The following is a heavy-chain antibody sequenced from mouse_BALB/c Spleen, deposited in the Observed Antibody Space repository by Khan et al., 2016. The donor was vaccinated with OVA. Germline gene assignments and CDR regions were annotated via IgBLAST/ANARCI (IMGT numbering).Heavy chain of an antibody. CDR2: IIPSNGGT. CDR1: GYTFTNYY. D-gene: IGHD2-1*01. J-gene: IGHJ3*01. Sequence: QVRLQQSGAELVKPGASVRLSCKASGYTFTNYYLYWVKQRPGHGLEWIGDIIPSNGGTNFNEKFKNKVTLTVDKSSNTAYMQRSSLTSEDSAVYYCSRSGYGTFAYWGQGTLVTVSA. CDR3: SRSGYGTFAY. V-gene: IGHV1S81*02.